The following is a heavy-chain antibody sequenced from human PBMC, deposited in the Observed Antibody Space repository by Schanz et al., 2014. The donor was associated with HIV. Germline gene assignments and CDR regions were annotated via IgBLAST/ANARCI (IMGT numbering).Heavy chain of an antibody. D-gene: IGHD3-22*01. CDR1: GFSFDSFG. Sequence: QVQLVESGGGVVQPGRSLRLSCVASGFSFDSFGIHWVRQAPGKGLEWLAVISYDGRNKKFANSVKGRFTISRDNSKNTLYLQMKSLRPEDTAVYYCAKDRNQYDSRYIGKGNYYYYYGMDVWGQGTTVTVSS. V-gene: IGHV3-30*18. CDR2: ISYDGRNK. CDR3: AKDRNQYDSRYIGKGNYYYYYGMDV. J-gene: IGHJ6*02.